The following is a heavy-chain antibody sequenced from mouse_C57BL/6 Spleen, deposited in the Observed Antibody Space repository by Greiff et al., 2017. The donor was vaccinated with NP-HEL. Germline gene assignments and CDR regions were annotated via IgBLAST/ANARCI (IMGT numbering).Heavy chain of an antibody. V-gene: IGHV5-6*01. Sequence: EVKLVESGGDLVKPGGSLKLSCAASGFTFSSYGMSWVRQTPDKRLEWVATISSGGSYTYYPDSVKGRFTISRDNAKNTLYLQMSSLKSEDTAMYYCERQEDWYFDVWGTGTTVTVSS. CDR2: ISSGGSYT. J-gene: IGHJ1*03. CDR1: GFTFSSYG. CDR3: ERQEDWYFDV.